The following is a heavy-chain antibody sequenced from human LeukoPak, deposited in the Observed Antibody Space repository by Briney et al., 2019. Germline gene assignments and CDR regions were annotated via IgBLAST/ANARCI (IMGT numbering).Heavy chain of an antibody. Sequence: GRSLRLSCAASGFTFSSYCMHWVRQAPGKGLEWVAVISYDGSNKYYADSVKGRFTISRDNSKDTLYLQMNSLRAEDTAVYYCEKDREGYWSSTSCYGVFDYWGQGTLVTVSS. CDR2: ISYDGSNK. D-gene: IGHD2-2*01. V-gene: IGHV3-30*18. CDR1: GFTFSSYC. J-gene: IGHJ4*02. CDR3: EKDREGYWSSTSCYGVFDY.